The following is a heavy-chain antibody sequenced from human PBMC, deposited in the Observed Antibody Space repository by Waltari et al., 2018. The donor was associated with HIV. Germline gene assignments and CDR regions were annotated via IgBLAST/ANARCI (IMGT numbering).Heavy chain of an antibody. D-gene: IGHD3-22*01. CDR2: IYPYDTT. Sequence: EVLLTESGGRLIHTGGSLGLSCVASTFTISDRPLTWFRQASGGPLELFAVIYPYDTTHYADSVRGRFTIARVRSRTSVLLLINGLFADDTAIYYCATGVRYYGPWGQGTRVTVSS. V-gene: IGHV3-66*03. CDR3: ATGVRYYGP. J-gene: IGHJ5*02. CDR1: TFTISDRP.